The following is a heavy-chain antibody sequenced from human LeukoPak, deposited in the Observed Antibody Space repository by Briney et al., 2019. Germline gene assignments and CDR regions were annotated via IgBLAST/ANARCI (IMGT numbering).Heavy chain of an antibody. D-gene: IGHD4-11*01. CDR1: GGSISPYY. J-gene: IGHJ4*02. Sequence: SETLSLIRTVFGGSISPYYWSCLRQPPGKGLEWIGYIFYTGSTSHNPSLRSRVTISIDASNQFSLKLDSLSSADTAVYYCARHSDSSNPIFNYWGQGTLVTVSS. CDR3: ARHSDSSNPIFNY. CDR2: IFYTGST. V-gene: IGHV4-59*08.